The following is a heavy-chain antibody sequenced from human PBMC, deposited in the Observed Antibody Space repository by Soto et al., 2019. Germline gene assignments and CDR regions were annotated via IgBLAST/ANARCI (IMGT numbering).Heavy chain of an antibody. J-gene: IGHJ5*02. CDR1: GFTFSSYG. Sequence: GGSLRLSCAASGFTFSSYGMHWVRQAPGKGLEWVAVIWYDGSNKYYADSVKGRFTISRDNSKNTLYLQMNSLRAEDTAVYYCARDLKDSSSRLDPWAREPWSPSPQ. D-gene: IGHD6-6*01. CDR3: ARDLKDSSSRLDP. V-gene: IGHV3-33*01. CDR2: IWYDGSNK.